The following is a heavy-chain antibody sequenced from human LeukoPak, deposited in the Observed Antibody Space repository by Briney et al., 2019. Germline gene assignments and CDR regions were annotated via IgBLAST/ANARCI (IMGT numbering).Heavy chain of an antibody. CDR3: AKGPLSGTAAAIDY. V-gene: IGHV3-30*18. J-gene: IGHJ4*02. CDR1: GFTFNNYG. D-gene: IGHD1-26*01. Sequence: GGSLRLSCAASGFTFNNYGMHWVRQAPGKGLEWVAVISYDGRNKHYPDSVKGRFTISRDISTDTLWLQMDSLRTEDTAVYYCAKGPLSGTAAAIDYWGQGTLVTVSS. CDR2: ISYDGRNK.